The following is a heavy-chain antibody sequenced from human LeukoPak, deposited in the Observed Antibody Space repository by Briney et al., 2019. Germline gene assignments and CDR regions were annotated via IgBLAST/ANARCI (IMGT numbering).Heavy chain of an antibody. CDR1: GFTFSSYA. Sequence: GGSLRLSCAASGFTFSSYAMHWVRQAPGKGLEYVSAISSNGGSTYYANSVKGRFTISRDNSKNTVHLQMNTLRAEDTALYYCARSSNRHFESWGQGTFVSVSS. J-gene: IGHJ4*02. CDR3: ARSSNRHFES. CDR2: ISSNGGST. V-gene: IGHV3-64*01. D-gene: IGHD4-11*01.